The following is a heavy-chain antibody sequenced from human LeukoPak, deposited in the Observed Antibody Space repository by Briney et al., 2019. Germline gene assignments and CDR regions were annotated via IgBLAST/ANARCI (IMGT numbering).Heavy chain of an antibody. J-gene: IGHJ3*02. Sequence: RPSETLSLTCAVSGGSISSGGYSWSWIRQPPGKGREWIGYIYHSGSTYYNPSLKSRVTISVDRSKNQFSLKLSSVTAADTAVYYCARSYYDILTGYLPHAFDIWGQGTMATVSS. CDR3: ARSYYDILTGYLPHAFDI. CDR1: GGSISSGGYS. V-gene: IGHV4-30-2*01. D-gene: IGHD3-9*01. CDR2: IYHSGST.